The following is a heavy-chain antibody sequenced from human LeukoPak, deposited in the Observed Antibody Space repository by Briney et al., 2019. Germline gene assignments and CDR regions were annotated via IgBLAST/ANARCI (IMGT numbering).Heavy chain of an antibody. J-gene: IGHJ4*02. CDR1: GYTFPSYG. Sequence: ASVKVSCKASGYTFPSYGLSWVRQAPGQGLEWIGWISAYNGNTNYAQKLLGRVTMTTDTSTSTAYMELRSLRSDDTAVYYCARDCDRSGYFCYWGQGTLVPVSS. D-gene: IGHD3-22*01. CDR3: ARDCDRSGYFCY. V-gene: IGHV1-18*01. CDR2: ISAYNGNT.